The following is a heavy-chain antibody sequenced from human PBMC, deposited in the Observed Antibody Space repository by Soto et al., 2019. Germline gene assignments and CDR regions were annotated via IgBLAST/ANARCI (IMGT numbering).Heavy chain of an antibody. V-gene: IGHV4-4*02. Sequence: SETLSLTCAVSSGSIYNVYWWSWVRQSPGKGLEWIGETSHDGVTNYNPSLEGRVTISIDKSKNQFYLDLNFVTAADTALYYYAGAHGDYSEYRYHHYYYYGRDVWGQGTTVTVS. CDR2: TSHDGVT. D-gene: IGHD4-17*01. CDR1: SGSIYNVYW. J-gene: IGHJ6*02. CDR3: AGAHGDYSEYRYHHYYYYGRDV.